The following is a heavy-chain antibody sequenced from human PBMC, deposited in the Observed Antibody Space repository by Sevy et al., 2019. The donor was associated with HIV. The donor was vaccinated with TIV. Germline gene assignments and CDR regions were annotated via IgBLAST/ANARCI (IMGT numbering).Heavy chain of an antibody. J-gene: IGHJ4*02. CDR2: LSINGGTK. CDR3: ARVGAARRGYYFDS. CDR1: GFNFPYHA. Sequence: GSPELPCSASGFNFPYHAIHRVPQAPGKGPELVAVLSINGGTKNHADSLKGRFTISRDNSKNILYLEMNSLRPEDTALYYCARVGAARRGYYFDSWGPGTLVTVSS. D-gene: IGHD6-6*01. V-gene: IGHV3-30-3*01.